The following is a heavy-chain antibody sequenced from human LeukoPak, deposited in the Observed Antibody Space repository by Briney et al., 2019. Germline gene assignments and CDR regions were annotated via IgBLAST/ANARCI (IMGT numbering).Heavy chain of an antibody. CDR2: IRYDGSNK. J-gene: IGHJ6*03. CDR3: AKVVGVASSGYYYYYYYMDV. D-gene: IGHD3-22*01. CDR1: GFTFSSYG. V-gene: IGHV3-30*02. Sequence: GGSLRLSCAASGFTFSSYGMHWVRQAPGKGLEWVAFIRYDGSNKYYADSVKGRFTISRDNSKNTLYLQMNSLRAEDTAVYYCAKVVGVASSGYYYYYYYMDVWGKGTTVTVSS.